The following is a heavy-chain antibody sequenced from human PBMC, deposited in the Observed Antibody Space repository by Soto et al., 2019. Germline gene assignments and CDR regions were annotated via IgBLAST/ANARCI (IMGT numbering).Heavy chain of an antibody. CDR1: GFSFFSYA. D-gene: IGHD2-8*01. CDR2: ISGSGGHT. V-gene: IGHV3-23*01. CDR3: AKIEMGWFAH. J-gene: IGHJ5*02. Sequence: VQLLESGGHVVQPGESLRLSCTGSGFSFFSYAMSWVRQAPGKGLEWVSTISGSGGHTYYADSVQGRFVVSRDNDKNTVYLHMSSLTGEDTAVYFCAKIEMGWFAHWGQGTQVTVSS.